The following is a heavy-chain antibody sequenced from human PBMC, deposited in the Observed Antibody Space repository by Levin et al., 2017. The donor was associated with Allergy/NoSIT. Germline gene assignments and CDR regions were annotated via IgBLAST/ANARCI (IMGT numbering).Heavy chain of an antibody. CDR2: INPNSGGT. V-gene: IGHV1-2*02. J-gene: IGHJ4*02. CDR1: GYTFTGYY. Sequence: GESLKISCKASGYTFTGYYMHWVRQAPGQGLEWMGWINPNSGGTNYAQKFQGRVTMTRDTSISTAYMELSRLRSDDTAVYYCARDLGSYYVGHYWGQGTLVTVSS. CDR3: ARDLGSYYVGHY. D-gene: IGHD1-26*01.